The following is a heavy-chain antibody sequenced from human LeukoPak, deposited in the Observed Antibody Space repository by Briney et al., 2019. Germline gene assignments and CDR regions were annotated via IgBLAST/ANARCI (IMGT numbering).Heavy chain of an antibody. CDR3: ARDLSYYDSSGYPY. J-gene: IGHJ4*02. Sequence: AGGSLRLSCAVSGFTFSSYSMNWVRQAPGKGPEWVSSISSSSSYIYYADSVKGRFTISRDNAKNSLYLQMNSLRAEDTAVYYCARDLSYYDSSGYPYWGQGTLVTVSS. CDR1: GFTFSSYS. D-gene: IGHD3-22*01. CDR2: ISSSSSYI. V-gene: IGHV3-21*01.